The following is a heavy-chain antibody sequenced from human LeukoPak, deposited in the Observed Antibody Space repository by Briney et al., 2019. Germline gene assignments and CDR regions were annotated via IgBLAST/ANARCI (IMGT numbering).Heavy chain of an antibody. CDR3: AKVIGIADPFDY. CDR1: GSTYRRYA. CDR2: IDAGGGNT. Sequence: GGTLRLSCAASGSTYRRYAMSWVRQAPAKGLEWVSAIDAGGGNTYYADSVKGRFTISRDNSKNTVYLQMNSLRAEDTAVYYCAKVIGIADPFDYWGQGILVTVSS. V-gene: IGHV3-23*01. D-gene: IGHD6-13*01. J-gene: IGHJ4*02.